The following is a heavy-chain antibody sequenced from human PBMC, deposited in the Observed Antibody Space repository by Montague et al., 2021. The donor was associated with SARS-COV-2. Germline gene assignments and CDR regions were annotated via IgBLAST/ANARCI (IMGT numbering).Heavy chain of an antibody. CDR3: ARFPTSYYYDSKAAPATPDAFDV. J-gene: IGHJ3*01. Sequence: SETLSLTCTVSGASISSRSYYWGWIRQSPGKGLEWIGFKYYSGSTYYNPTLKSRVTISVDTSKNQFSLKLSSVTAADTAVYYCARFPTSYYYDSKAAPATPDAFDVWGQGTMVTVSS. D-gene: IGHD3-22*01. V-gene: IGHV4-39*01. CDR2: KYYSGST. CDR1: GASISSRSYY.